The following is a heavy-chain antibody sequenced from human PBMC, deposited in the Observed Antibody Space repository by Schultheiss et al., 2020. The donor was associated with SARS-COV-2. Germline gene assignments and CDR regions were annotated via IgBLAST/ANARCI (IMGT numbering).Heavy chain of an antibody. CDR3: TRVVPAAPYYYYYGMDV. CDR1: GFTFSSYE. J-gene: IGHJ6*02. Sequence: KVSCAASGFTFSSYEMNWVRQAPGKGLEWVGRIRSKANSYATAYAASVKGRFTISRDDSKNTAYLQMNSLKTEDTAVYYCTRVVPAAPYYYYYGMDVWGQGTTVTVSS. CDR2: IRSKANSYAT. V-gene: IGHV3-73*01. D-gene: IGHD2-2*01.